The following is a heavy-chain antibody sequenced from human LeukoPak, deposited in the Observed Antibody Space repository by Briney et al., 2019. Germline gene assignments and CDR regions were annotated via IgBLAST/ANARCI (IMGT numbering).Heavy chain of an antibody. J-gene: IGHJ4*02. CDR1: GFTFDDYA. D-gene: IGHD6-19*01. CDR3: ARLPSGWAFDY. CDR2: ISWNSGSI. Sequence: GGSLRLSCAASGFTFDDYAMHWVRQAPGKGLEWVSGISWNSGSIGYADSVKGRFTISRDNAKNSLYLQMNSLRAEDTALYYCARLPSGWAFDYWGQGTLVTVSS. V-gene: IGHV3-9*01.